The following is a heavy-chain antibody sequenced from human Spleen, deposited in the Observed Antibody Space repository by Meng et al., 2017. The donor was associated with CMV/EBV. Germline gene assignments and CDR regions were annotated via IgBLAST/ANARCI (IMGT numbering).Heavy chain of an antibody. CDR1: GYSFTNYW. V-gene: IGHV5-51*01. CDR2: INPADSDT. J-gene: IGHJ4*02. CDR3: ARFGNYYDFWYDH. Sequence: KVSCKGSGYSFTNYWIGWVRQMPGKGLEWMGIINPADSDTRYSPSFQGQVTISADKSISTAYLQWSSLKASDTAMYYCARFGNYYDFWYDHWGQGTLVTVSS. D-gene: IGHD3-3*01.